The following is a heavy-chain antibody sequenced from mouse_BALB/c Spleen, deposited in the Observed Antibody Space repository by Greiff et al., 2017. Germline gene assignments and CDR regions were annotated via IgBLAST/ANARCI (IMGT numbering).Heavy chain of an antibody. V-gene: IGHV1S137*01. J-gene: IGHJ3*01. CDR1: GYTFTDYA. Sequence: VQLQQSGAELMKPGASVKISCKGSGYTFTDYAMHWVKQSHAKSLEWIGVISTYYGDASYNQKFKGKATMTVDKSSSTAYMELARLTSEDSAIYYCARGQTGTLAYWGQGTLVTVSA. CDR3: ARGQTGTLAY. CDR2: ISTYYGDA. D-gene: IGHD4-1*01.